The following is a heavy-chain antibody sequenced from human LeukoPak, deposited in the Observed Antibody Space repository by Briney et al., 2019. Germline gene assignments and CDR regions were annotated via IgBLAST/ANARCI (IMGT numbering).Heavy chain of an antibody. Sequence: ASVKVSCKASGYSFTNFDINWVPQATGQGLEWLGWMNPNSGNKGYAQKFQGRVTMTMNTSITTAYMELSSLRSEDTAVYYCARGPQRRGDYYYMDVWGRGTTVTVSS. D-gene: IGHD3-10*01. CDR3: ARGPQRRGDYYYMDV. CDR2: MNPNSGNK. V-gene: IGHV1-8*01. CDR1: GYSFTNFD. J-gene: IGHJ6*03.